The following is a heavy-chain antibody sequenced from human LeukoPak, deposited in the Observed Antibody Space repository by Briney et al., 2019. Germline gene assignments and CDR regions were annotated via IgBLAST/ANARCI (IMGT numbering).Heavy chain of an antibody. CDR1: GFTFSSYA. CDR3: AKDPKDYGGRVHAFDI. D-gene: IGHD4-17*01. V-gene: IGHV3-23*01. J-gene: IGHJ3*02. Sequence: GGSLRPSCAASGFTFSSYAMSWVRQAPGKGLEWVSAISGSGGSTYYADSVKGRFTISRDNSKNTLYLQMNSLRAEDTAVYYCAKDPKDYGGRVHAFDIWGQGTMVTVSS. CDR2: ISGSGGST.